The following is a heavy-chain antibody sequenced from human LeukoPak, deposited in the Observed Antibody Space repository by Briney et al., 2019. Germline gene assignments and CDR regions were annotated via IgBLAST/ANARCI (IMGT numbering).Heavy chain of an antibody. D-gene: IGHD3-9*01. CDR2: IYYSGST. Sequence: PSETLSLTCAVYGGSFSGYYWSWIRQPPGKGLEWIGSIYYSGSTYYNPSLKSRVTISVDTSKNQFSLKLSSVTAADTAVYYCASILTGYYLFDYWGQGTLVTVSS. V-gene: IGHV4-34*01. CDR3: ASILTGYYLFDY. CDR1: GGSFSGYY. J-gene: IGHJ4*02.